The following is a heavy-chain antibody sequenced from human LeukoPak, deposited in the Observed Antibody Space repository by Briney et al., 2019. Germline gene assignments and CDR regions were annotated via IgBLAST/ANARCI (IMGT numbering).Heavy chain of an antibody. CDR3: ARDRYYDFWSGYSYDAFDI. Sequence: GGSLRLSCAASGFTFSSYSMNWVRQAPGKGLEWVSSISSSSSYIYYADSVKGRFTISRDNAKNSLYLQMNSLRAEDTAVYYCARDRYYDFWSGYSYDAFDIWGQGTMVAVSS. D-gene: IGHD3-3*01. V-gene: IGHV3-21*01. J-gene: IGHJ3*02. CDR1: GFTFSSYS. CDR2: ISSSSSYI.